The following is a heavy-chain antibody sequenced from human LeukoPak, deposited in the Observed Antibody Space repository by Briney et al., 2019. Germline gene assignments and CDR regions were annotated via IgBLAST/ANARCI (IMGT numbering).Heavy chain of an antibody. D-gene: IGHD2-2*01. Sequence: SETLSLTCTVSGGSISSGDYYWSWIRQPPGKGLEWIGYIYYSGSTYYNPSLKSRVTISVDTSKNQLSLKLSSVTAADTAVYYCARDLRYCSSTSCHSDYYYYYYMDVWGKGTTVTVSS. J-gene: IGHJ6*03. CDR3: ARDLRYCSSTSCHSDYYYYYYMDV. CDR1: GGSISSGDYY. V-gene: IGHV4-30-4*08. CDR2: IYYSGST.